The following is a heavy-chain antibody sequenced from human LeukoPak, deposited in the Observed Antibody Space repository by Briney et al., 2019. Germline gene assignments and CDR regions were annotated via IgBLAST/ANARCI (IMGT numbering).Heavy chain of an antibody. Sequence: GALRLSCAASGFTVSSNYMNWVRQAPGKGLEWVSYISSGGSTIYYADTVKGRFTISRDNARNSLYLQMNGLTDEDTAVYYCAREPPGNYDDSGHYYAYFDCWGQGALVTVSS. CDR2: ISSGGSTI. J-gene: IGHJ4*02. V-gene: IGHV3-48*02. CDR3: AREPPGNYDDSGHYYAYFDC. D-gene: IGHD3-22*01. CDR1: GFTVSSNY.